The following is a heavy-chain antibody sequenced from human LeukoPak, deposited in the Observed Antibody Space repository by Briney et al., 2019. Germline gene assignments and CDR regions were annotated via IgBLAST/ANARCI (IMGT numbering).Heavy chain of an antibody. J-gene: IGHJ4*02. CDR2: ISYDGSNK. Sequence: GGSLRLSCVASGFTFSSYAMHWVRQAPGKGLEWVAVISYDGSNKYYADSVKGRFTISRDNSKNTLYLQMNSLRAEDTAVYYCATGRDLFDYWGQGTLVTVSS. CDR1: GFTFSSYA. V-gene: IGHV3-30-3*01. CDR3: ATGRDLFDY. D-gene: IGHD3-10*01.